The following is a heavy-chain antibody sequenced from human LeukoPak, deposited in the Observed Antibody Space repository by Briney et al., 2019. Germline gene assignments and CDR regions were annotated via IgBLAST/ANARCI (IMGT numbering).Heavy chain of an antibody. CDR1: GVSISSYY. Sequence: SETLSLTCTVSGVSISSYYWSWIRQPPGKGLEWIGYIYYSGSTNYNPSLKSRVTISLDTSKNQFSLKLSSVTAADTAVYYCARVFGSCYDHWGQGTLVTVSS. D-gene: IGHD2-15*01. CDR2: IYYSGST. CDR3: ARVFGSCYDH. J-gene: IGHJ1*01. V-gene: IGHV4-59*08.